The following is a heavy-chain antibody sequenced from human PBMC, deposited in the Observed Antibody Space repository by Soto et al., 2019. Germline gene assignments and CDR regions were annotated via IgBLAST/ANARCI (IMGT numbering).Heavy chain of an antibody. J-gene: IGHJ3*02. CDR1: GGTFSSYA. V-gene: IGHV1-69*13. D-gene: IGHD3-22*01. CDR2: IIPIFGTA. Sequence: SVKVSCKASGGTFSSYAISWVRQAPGQGLEWMGGIIPIFGTANYAQKFQGRVTITADESTSTAYMELSSLRSEDTAVYYCAREAGRGYYDSRGNAFDIWGQGTMVTVSS. CDR3: AREAGRGYYDSRGNAFDI.